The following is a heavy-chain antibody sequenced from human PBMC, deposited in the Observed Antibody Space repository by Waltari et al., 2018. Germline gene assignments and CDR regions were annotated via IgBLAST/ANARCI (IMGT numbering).Heavy chain of an antibody. J-gene: IGHJ5*02. CDR2: IYYSGST. CDR1: GGSISSRSYY. D-gene: IGHD4-17*01. Sequence: QLQLQESGPGLVKPSETLSLTCTVSGGSISSRSYYWGWIREPPGKGLEWIGSIYYSGSTYYNPSLKSRVTISVDTSKNQFSLKLSSVTAADTAVYYCAREGDDYGGNWFDPWGQGTLVTVSS. V-gene: IGHV4-39*07. CDR3: AREGDDYGGNWFDP.